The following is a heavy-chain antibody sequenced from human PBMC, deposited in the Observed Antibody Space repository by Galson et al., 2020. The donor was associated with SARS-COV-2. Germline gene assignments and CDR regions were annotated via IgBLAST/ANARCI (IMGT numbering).Heavy chain of an antibody. D-gene: IGHD3-10*01. J-gene: IGHJ6*02. V-gene: IGHV3-30*18. Sequence: GGSLRLSCAASGFNFNNYGMHWVRQAPGKGLEWVAVISYEGSKKSYVESVKGQFTISRDYSRNTLYLQMNDLKIEDTGVYYCAKAAALFWFGQTPGSARMDVWGQGTAVTVFS. CDR3: AKAAALFWFGQTPGSARMDV. CDR2: ISYEGSKK. CDR1: GFNFNNYG.